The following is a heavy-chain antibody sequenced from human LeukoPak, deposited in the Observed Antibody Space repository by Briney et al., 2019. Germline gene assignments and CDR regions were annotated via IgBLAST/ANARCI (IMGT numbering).Heavy chain of an antibody. CDR3: ARDRRYSSSSGFDY. V-gene: IGHV1-18*01. Sequence: ASVTVSCKASGYTFTSYGISWVRQAPGQGLEWMGWISAYNGNTNYAQKLQGRVTMTTDTSTSTAYMELRSLRSDDTAVYYCARDRRYSSSSGFDYWGQGTLVTVSS. J-gene: IGHJ4*02. CDR2: ISAYNGNT. CDR1: GYTFTSYG. D-gene: IGHD6-6*01.